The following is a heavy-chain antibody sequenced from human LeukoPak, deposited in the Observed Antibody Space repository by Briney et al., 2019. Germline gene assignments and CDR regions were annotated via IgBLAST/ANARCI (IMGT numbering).Heavy chain of an antibody. CDR2: IHYTGAT. D-gene: IGHD3-9*01. V-gene: IGHV4-34*01. Sequence: SDTLSLTCAVYGGSITGYYWSWIRQTPGRGLEWVGEIHYTGATSYNPSLKSRATISTDTSKNQFSLRLSSVTAADTAVYYCARGNILTGYCFDFWGQGALVTVSS. J-gene: IGHJ4*02. CDR3: ARGNILTGYCFDF. CDR1: GGSITGYY.